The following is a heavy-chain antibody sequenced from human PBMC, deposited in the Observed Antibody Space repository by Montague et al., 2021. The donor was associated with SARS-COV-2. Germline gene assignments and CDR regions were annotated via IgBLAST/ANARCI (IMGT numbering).Heavy chain of an antibody. D-gene: IGHD2-2*01. J-gene: IGHJ5*02. Sequence: SLRLSCAASGFTFSSYSMNWARQAPGKGLEWVSSISSSSSYIYYADSVKGRFTISRDNAKNSLYLQMNSLRAEDTAVYYCARAGDIVVVPAVDWFDPWGQGTLVTVSS. CDR1: GFTFSSYS. CDR2: ISSSSSYI. V-gene: IGHV3-21*01. CDR3: ARAGDIVVVPAVDWFDP.